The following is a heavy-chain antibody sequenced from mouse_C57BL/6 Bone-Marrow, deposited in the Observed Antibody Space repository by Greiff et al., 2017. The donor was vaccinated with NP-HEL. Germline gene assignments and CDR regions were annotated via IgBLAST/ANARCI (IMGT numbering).Heavy chain of an antibody. CDR2: INPSNGGI. CDR1: GYTFTNYW. CDR3: ARDSGYAFDY. D-gene: IGHD3-2*02. J-gene: IGHJ2*01. V-gene: IGHV1-53*01. Sequence: QVQLQQSGTELVKPGASVKLSCQASGYTFTNYWIHWVKQRPGQGLEWIGDINPSNGGINYNEKFKNKATLTVDKSSSTAYMQLSSLTSDDSAVYSCARDSGYAFDYWGQGTTLTVSS.